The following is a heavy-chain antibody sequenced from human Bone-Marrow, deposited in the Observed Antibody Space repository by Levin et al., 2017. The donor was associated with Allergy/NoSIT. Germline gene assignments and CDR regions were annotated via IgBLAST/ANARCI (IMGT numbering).Heavy chain of an antibody. CDR1: GGSISSSSYY. V-gene: IGHV4-39*07. Sequence: PSETLSLTCTVSGGSISSSSYYWGWIRQPPGKGLEWIGSIYYSGSTYYNPSLKSRVTISVDTSKNQFSLKLSSVTAADTAVYYCAREGRSWYHQGDYWGQGTLVTVS. CDR2: IYYSGST. J-gene: IGHJ4*02. CDR3: AREGRSWYHQGDY. D-gene: IGHD6-13*01.